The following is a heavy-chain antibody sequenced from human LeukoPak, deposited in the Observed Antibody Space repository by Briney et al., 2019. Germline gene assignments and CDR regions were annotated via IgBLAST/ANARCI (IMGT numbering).Heavy chain of an antibody. CDR1: GYTFTSYD. CDR3: ASATTKIAAAEDGLQH. Sequence: GASVKVSCKASGYTFTSYDINWVRQATGQGLEWVGWMNPNSGNTGYAQKFQGRVTITRNTSISTAYMELSSLRSEDTAVYYCASATTKIAAAEDGLQHWGQGTLVTVSS. J-gene: IGHJ1*01. V-gene: IGHV1-8*03. CDR2: MNPNSGNT. D-gene: IGHD6-13*01.